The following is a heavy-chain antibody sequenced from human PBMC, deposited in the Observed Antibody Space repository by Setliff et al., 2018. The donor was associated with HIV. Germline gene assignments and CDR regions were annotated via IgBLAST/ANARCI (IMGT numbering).Heavy chain of an antibody. V-gene: IGHV4-34*01. Sequence: ASETLSLTCAVYNGSFNGYYWGWIRQPPGKGLEWIGEINHSGGTTYNPSLNGRVGISVDTSKNQFSLKLITLTVADTAVYYCALLEVPFIGGRIPSFWGQGTLVTVSS. J-gene: IGHJ4*02. CDR2: INHSGGT. CDR3: ALLEVPFIGGRIPSF. CDR1: NGSFNGYY. D-gene: IGHD3-16*01.